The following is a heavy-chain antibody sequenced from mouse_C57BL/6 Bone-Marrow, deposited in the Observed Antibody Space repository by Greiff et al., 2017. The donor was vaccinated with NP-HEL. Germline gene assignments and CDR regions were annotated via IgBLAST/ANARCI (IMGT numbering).Heavy chain of an antibody. J-gene: IGHJ2*01. CDR2: IDPENGDT. CDR3: TSFYNDYYGDY. V-gene: IGHV14-4*01. D-gene: IGHD2-4*01. Sequence: VQLQQSGAELVRPGASVKLSCTASGFNIKDDYMHWVKQRPEQGLEWIGWIDPENGDTDYASKFQGKATITADTSSNTAYLQLSSLTSEDTAVYYCTSFYNDYYGDYWGQGTTLTVSA. CDR1: GFNIKDDY.